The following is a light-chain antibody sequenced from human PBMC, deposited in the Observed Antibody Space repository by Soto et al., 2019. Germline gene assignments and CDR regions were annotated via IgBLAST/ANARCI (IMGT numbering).Light chain of an antibody. Sequence: QSVLPQPHSASGTPGPRVTISCSGSSSNIGSNTVNGYQQLPGTAPKLLIYSNNKRPSGVPDRFSGSKSGTSASLAISGLQSEDEADYYCAAWDDSLNEGVFGGGTKLPVL. CDR1: SSNIGSNT. CDR2: SNN. V-gene: IGLV1-44*01. J-gene: IGLJ2*01. CDR3: AAWDDSLNEGV.